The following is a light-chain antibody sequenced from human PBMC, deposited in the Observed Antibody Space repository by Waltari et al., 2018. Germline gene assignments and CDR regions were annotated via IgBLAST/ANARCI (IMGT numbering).Light chain of an antibody. CDR2: DVT. Sequence: QSALTQPRSVSGSPGQSVTISCTGTSSDVGGYNYASCYQQHPGKAPKLMIYDVTKRPSGVHGRFSGSRYGNTASLTISELQAEDEADYYCCSYAGNYNLVFGGGPELTVL. CDR1: SSDVGGYNY. V-gene: IGLV2-11*01. J-gene: IGLJ2*01. CDR3: CSYAGNYNLV.